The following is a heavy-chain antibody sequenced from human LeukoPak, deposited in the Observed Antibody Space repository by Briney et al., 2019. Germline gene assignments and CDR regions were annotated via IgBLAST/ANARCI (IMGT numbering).Heavy chain of an antibody. D-gene: IGHD3-10*01. V-gene: IGHV3-48*02. CDR2: IISTSSTI. CDR3: ARGKGFDY. CDR1: GFTFSSYG. Sequence: PGGSLRLSCAASGFTFSSYGMHWVRQAPGKGLEWVSYIISTSSTIYCADSVKGRFTISRDNAQNSLFLQMNSLRDEDTAVYYCARGKGFDYWGQGTLVTVSS. J-gene: IGHJ4*02.